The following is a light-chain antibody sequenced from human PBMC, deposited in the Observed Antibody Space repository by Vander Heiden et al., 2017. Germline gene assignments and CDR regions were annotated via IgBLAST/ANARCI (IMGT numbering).Light chain of an antibody. J-gene: IGKJ2*01. CDR1: QSVSSY. CDR2: DAS. V-gene: IGKV3-11*01. CDR3: QQRSNWPPYT. Sequence: EIVLTQSPATLSVSPGERATLSCRASQSVSSYVAWYQQKPGQAPRLLIYDASNRATGIPARVSGSGSGTDFTLTISSLEPEDFAVYYCQQRSNWPPYTVGQGTKLEIK.